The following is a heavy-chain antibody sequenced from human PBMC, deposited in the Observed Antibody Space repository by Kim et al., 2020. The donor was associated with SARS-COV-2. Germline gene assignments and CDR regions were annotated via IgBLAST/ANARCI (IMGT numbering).Heavy chain of an antibody. CDR3: ARSTYDFWSGSFDY. J-gene: IGHJ4*02. V-gene: IGHV1-69*01. D-gene: IGHD3-3*01. Sequence: QTFQGRVTITADESTSTAYMELSSLRSEDTAVYYCARSTYDFWSGSFDYWGQGTLVTVSS.